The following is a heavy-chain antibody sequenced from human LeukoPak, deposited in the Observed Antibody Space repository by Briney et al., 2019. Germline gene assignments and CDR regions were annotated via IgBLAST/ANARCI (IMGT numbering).Heavy chain of an antibody. Sequence: PSQTLSLTCAISGDSVSSNSAAWNWVRQSPSRGLEWLGRTYYRAKSYNEYADSVKSRITINPDTSKHQFSLHLNSVTPEDTAVYYCARGITGRNDYWGQGTLVTVSS. CDR3: ARGITGRNDY. CDR1: GDSVSSNSAA. CDR2: TYYRAKSYN. V-gene: IGHV6-1*01. J-gene: IGHJ4*02. D-gene: IGHD1-26*01.